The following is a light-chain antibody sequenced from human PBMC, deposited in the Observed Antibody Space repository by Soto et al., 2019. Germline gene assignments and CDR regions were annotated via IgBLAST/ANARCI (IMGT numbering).Light chain of an antibody. V-gene: IGLV6-57*02. CDR2: DDN. CDR1: SGSIASNY. Sequence: NFLLTQPPSVSESPGKTVTISCTGSSGSIASNYVHWYRQRPGSAPTTVIYDDNRRPSGVPDRFSGTIDSSSNSAPLTNYGMKTDCEAEYYRQSYDGRNHVLFGGGTKLTVL. J-gene: IGLJ2*01. CDR3: QSYDGRNHVL.